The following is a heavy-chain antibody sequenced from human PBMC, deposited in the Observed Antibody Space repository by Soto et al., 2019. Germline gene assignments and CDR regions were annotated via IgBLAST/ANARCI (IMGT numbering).Heavy chain of an antibody. CDR2: TSGSGGST. CDR1: GFTFSSYA. Sequence: PGRSLRLSCAASGFTFSSYAMSWVRQAPGKGLEWVSATSGSGGSTYYADSVKGRFTISRDNSKNTLYLQMNSLRAEDTAVYYCANIDYYDSSGYYSPDPPQFDYWGQGTLVTVSS. CDR3: ANIDYYDSSGYYSPDPPQFDY. D-gene: IGHD3-22*01. J-gene: IGHJ4*02. V-gene: IGHV3-23*01.